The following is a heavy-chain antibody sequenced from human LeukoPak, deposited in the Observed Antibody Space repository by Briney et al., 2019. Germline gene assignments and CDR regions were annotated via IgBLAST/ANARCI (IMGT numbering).Heavy chain of an antibody. CDR2: IIPVYGTP. D-gene: IGHD3-22*01. J-gene: IGHJ1*01. CDR1: GGPFSRLA. Sequence: ASVKVSCKASGGPFSRLAFSWXRXXXXXXXXXXXXIIPVYGTPNYAXXXQXXXTITTDDSTSTGYMELSSLTSEDTAIYYCARDSSGYPVGYFEHWGQGTLVTVSS. V-gene: IGHV1-69*05. CDR3: ARDSSGYPVGYFEH.